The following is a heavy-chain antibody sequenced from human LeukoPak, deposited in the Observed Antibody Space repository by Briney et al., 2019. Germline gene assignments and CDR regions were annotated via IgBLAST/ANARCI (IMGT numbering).Heavy chain of an antibody. Sequence: KTSETLSLACTVSGGSKNSYYWSWIRQPPGKGLEWIGYIYYSGSTNYNPSLKSRITISVDTSKNQFTLKLSSVTAADTAVYYCARGRYGWLPFDYWGQGTLVTVSS. CDR1: GGSKNSYY. V-gene: IGHV4-59*01. D-gene: IGHD3-16*01. CDR3: ARGRYGWLPFDY. J-gene: IGHJ4*02. CDR2: IYYSGST.